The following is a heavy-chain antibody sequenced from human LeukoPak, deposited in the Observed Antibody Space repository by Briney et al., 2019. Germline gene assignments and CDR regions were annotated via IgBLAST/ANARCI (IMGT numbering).Heavy chain of an antibody. CDR2: IYHSGST. J-gene: IGHJ4*02. D-gene: IGHD3-10*01. Sequence: RTSETLSLTCAVYGGSFSGCYWSWIRQPPGKGLEWIGEIYHSGSTNYNPSLKSRVTISVDTSKNQFSLKLSSVTAADTAVYYCARLGRYYGSGSYWGQGTLVTVSS. CDR3: ARLGRYYGSGSY. V-gene: IGHV4-34*01. CDR1: GGSFSGCY.